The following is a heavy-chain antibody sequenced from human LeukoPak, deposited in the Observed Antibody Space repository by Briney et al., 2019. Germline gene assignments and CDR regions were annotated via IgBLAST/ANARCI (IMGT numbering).Heavy chain of an antibody. V-gene: IGHV3-23*01. J-gene: IGHJ5*01. CDR1: GFTFYMYA. D-gene: IGHD2-21*01. CDR2: MCGTAGCT. Sequence: GGSLRLSCQASGFTFYMYAMSWVRQAPGKGLEWVASMCGTAGCTFYPDSVKGRFTICRDNSKNVLYMRMNRLTAEDTAIYYCSKARPNFHENCGHYSRREGDSWGHGTLVTVSS. CDR3: SKARPNFHENCGHYSRREGDS.